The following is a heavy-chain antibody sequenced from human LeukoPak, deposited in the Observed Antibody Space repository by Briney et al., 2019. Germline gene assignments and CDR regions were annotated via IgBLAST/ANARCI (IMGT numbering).Heavy chain of an antibody. CDR1: GPTFTNYW. Sequence: PGAPRKISGQRSGPTFTNYWITWARQLPGKGWEWMGRIYPSDSSTNYSPSFQGHVTFSADKSISTAYLQWSSLKASDTAMYYCASVSFITSGFPFDYWGQGTLVTVSS. CDR3: ASVSFITSGFPFDY. CDR2: IYPSDSST. V-gene: IGHV5-10-1*01. J-gene: IGHJ4*02. D-gene: IGHD6-19*01.